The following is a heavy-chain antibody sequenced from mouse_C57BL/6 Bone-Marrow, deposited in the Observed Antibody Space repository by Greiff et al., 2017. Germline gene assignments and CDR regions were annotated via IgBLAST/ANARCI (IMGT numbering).Heavy chain of an antibody. J-gene: IGHJ4*01. Sequence: VQLQQSGAELVRPGASVKLSCTASGFNIKDDYMHWVKQRPEQGLEWIGWIDPENGATEYASKFQGKAPITADTSSNTAYLQLSSLTSEDTAVYYCTNGGVDYWGQGTSVTVSS. V-gene: IGHV14-4*01. CDR3: TNGGVDY. CDR1: GFNIKDDY. CDR2: IDPENGAT.